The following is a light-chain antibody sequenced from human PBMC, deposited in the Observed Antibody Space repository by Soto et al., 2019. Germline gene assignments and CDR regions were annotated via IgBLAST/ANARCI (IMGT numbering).Light chain of an antibody. J-gene: IGKJ1*01. Sequence: DIQITQSPSTLSASVWARLTMSVRASQSLSRSLAWYQQKPGKAPKLLIYDAYNLERGVTSRFSGSGSGTEFTLTISSLQPDDFATYYCQQYNSYSRTVGPGTKVEIK. CDR1: QSLSRS. V-gene: IGKV1-5*01. CDR2: DAY. CDR3: QQYNSYSRT.